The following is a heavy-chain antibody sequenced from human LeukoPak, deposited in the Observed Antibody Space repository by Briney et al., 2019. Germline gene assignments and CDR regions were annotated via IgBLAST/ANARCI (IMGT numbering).Heavy chain of an antibody. CDR1: GFTFSSYE. CDR3: ASFYDSSGRDY. J-gene: IGHJ4*02. Sequence: GGSLRLSCAASGFTFSSYEMNWVRQAPGKGLEWVSYIGIIGGTIYYADSVKGRFTISRDNAKNSLYLQMNSLRAEDTAVYYCASFYDSSGRDYWGQGTLVTVSS. D-gene: IGHD3-22*01. V-gene: IGHV3-48*03. CDR2: IGIIGGTI.